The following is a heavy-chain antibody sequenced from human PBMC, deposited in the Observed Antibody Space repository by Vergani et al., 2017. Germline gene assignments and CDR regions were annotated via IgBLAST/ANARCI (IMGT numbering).Heavy chain of an antibody. V-gene: IGHV3-13*01. CDR1: GFTFSSYD. CDR3: ARVGVGAIYFDL. Sequence: VQLVESGGGLVQPGGSLRLSCAASGFTFSSYDMHWVRQATGKGLEWVSAIGTAGDTYYPGSVKGRFTISRENAKNSLYLQMNSLRAGDTAVYYCARVGVGAIYFDLWGRGTLVTVSS. CDR2: IGTAGDT. J-gene: IGHJ2*01. D-gene: IGHD1-26*01.